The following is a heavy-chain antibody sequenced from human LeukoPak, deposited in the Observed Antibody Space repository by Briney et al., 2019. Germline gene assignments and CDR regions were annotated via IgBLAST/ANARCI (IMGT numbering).Heavy chain of an antibody. CDR2: SYYRSKWYN. CDR3: ARGASSGWFNWFDP. V-gene: IGHV6-1*01. D-gene: IGHD6-19*01. CDR1: GDSVSSNNAA. Sequence: SQTLSLTCAISGDSVSSNNAAWNWIRQSPSRGLEWLGRSYYRSKWYNDYAVSVKSRITLNPDTSKNQFSLQLNSVTPEDTAVYYCARGASSGWFNWFDPWGQGTLVTVSS. J-gene: IGHJ5*02.